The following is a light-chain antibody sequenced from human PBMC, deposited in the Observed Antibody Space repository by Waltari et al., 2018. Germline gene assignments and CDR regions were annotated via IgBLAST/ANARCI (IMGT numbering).Light chain of an antibody. Sequence: QSALTQPASVPGSPGPSISISCTGTSNDVGGYNLVSWYQQHPGKAPKLIIYEVTKRPSGVSNRFSGSKSGNTASLTISGLQAEDEADYYCCSYAGSSTFERVFGGGTKLTVL. V-gene: IGLV2-23*02. CDR2: EVT. CDR3: CSYAGSSTFERV. CDR1: SNDVGGYNL. J-gene: IGLJ2*01.